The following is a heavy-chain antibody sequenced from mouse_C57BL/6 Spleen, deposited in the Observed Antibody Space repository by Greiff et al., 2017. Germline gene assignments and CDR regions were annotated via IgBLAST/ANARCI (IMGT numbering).Heavy chain of an antibody. CDR3: ARWGTVVAEEAMDY. Sequence: QVQLQQPGAELVMPGASVKLSCKASGYTFTSYWMHWVKQRPGQGLEWIGEIDPSDSYTNYNQKFKGKSTLTVDKSSSTAYMQLSSLTSEDSAVYYCARWGTVVAEEAMDYWGQGTSVTVSS. V-gene: IGHV1-69*01. D-gene: IGHD1-1*01. J-gene: IGHJ4*01. CDR1: GYTFTSYW. CDR2: IDPSDSYT.